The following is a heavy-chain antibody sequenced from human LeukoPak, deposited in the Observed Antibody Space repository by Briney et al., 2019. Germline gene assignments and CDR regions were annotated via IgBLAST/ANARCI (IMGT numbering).Heavy chain of an antibody. CDR2: IHGSGLKT. V-gene: IGHV3-21*05. CDR3: ARDRDSSGYYSLFDY. J-gene: IGHJ4*02. D-gene: IGHD3-22*01. Sequence: GGSLTLSCTASGFTFRNYGMTWVRQAPGKGPQWISLIHGSGLKTNYVESVKGRFTISRDNAKNSLYLQMNSLRAEDTAVYYCARDRDSSGYYSLFDYWGQGTLVTVSS. CDR1: GFTFRNYG.